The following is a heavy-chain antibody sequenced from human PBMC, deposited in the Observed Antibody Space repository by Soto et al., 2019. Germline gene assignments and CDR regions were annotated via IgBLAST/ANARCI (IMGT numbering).Heavy chain of an antibody. Sequence: GGSLRLSCAASGFTFSSYAMSWVRQAPGKGLEWVSAFSGSGGSTYYADSVKGRFTISRDNSKNTLYLQMNSLRAEDTAVYYCARTNGAYSNYFDYWGQGTLVTVSS. CDR3: ARTNGAYSNYFDY. CDR2: FSGSGGST. D-gene: IGHD2-8*01. V-gene: IGHV3-23*01. CDR1: GFTFSSYA. J-gene: IGHJ4*02.